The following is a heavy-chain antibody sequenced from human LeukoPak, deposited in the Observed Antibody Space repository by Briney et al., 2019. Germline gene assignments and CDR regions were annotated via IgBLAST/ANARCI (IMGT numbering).Heavy chain of an antibody. CDR2: ISGSGGGT. Sequence: RAGGSLRLSCAASGFTFSSYAMSWVRQAPGKGLEWVSAISGSGGGTYYADSVKGRFTISRDNSKNTLYLQMNSLRAEDTAVYYCARTAMATGFDYWGQGTLVTVSS. CDR3: ARTAMATGFDY. D-gene: IGHD5-18*01. J-gene: IGHJ4*02. CDR1: GFTFSSYA. V-gene: IGHV3-23*01.